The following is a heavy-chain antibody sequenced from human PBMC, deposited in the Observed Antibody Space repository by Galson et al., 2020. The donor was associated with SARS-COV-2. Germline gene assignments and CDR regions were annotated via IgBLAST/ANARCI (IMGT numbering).Heavy chain of an antibody. CDR3: ARGSRFGELGGSPAGGMDV. V-gene: IGHV4-59*13. Sequence: SETLSLTCTVSGGSISSYYWSWIRQPPGKGLEWIGYIYYSGSTNYNPSLKSRVTISVDTSKNQFSLKLSSVTAADTAVYYCARGSRFGELGGSPAGGMDVWGQGTTVTVSS. D-gene: IGHD3-10*01. CDR1: GGSISSYY. J-gene: IGHJ6*02. CDR2: IYYSGST.